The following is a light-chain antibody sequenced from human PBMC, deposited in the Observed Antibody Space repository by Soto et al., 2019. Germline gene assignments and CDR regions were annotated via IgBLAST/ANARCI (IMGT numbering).Light chain of an antibody. Sequence: DIQMTQSPSSVSASLGDRFTITCRASQGISTWLAWYQQKPGKAPKLLIYATSTLESGVPSRFSGGRSGTDFILTISSLQPEDFATYYCQQSNSFPLTFGPGTKVDIK. CDR2: ATS. J-gene: IGKJ3*01. CDR3: QQSNSFPLT. V-gene: IGKV1-12*01. CDR1: QGISTW.